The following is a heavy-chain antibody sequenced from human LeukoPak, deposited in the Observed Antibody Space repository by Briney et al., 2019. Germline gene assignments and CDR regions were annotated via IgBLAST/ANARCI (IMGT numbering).Heavy chain of an antibody. D-gene: IGHD4-17*01. V-gene: IGHV1-8*02. CDR1: GYTFTGYY. CDR3: ATSNFDYGAPFDP. Sequence: GASVKVSCMASGYTFTGYYMHWVRQATGQGLEWMGWMNPNSGNTGYAQKFQGRVTMTRNTSISTAYMELSSLRPEDTAVYYCATSNFDYGAPFDPWGQGTLVTVSS. CDR2: MNPNSGNT. J-gene: IGHJ5*02.